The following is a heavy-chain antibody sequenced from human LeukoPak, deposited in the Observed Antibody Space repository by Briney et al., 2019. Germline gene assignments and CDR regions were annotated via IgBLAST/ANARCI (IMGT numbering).Heavy chain of an antibody. J-gene: IGHJ5*02. CDR1: GFTFNNYA. V-gene: IGHV3-23*01. D-gene: IGHD2-2*01. Sequence: GGSLRLSCAASGFTFNNYAMSWVRQAPGKGLEWVSAISGSADSTYYADSVKGRFTISRDNSKNTLYLQMHSLRAEDTAVYYCAKDVSSTSPLGRGLGWFDPWGQGTLVTVSS. CDR2: ISGSADST. CDR3: AKDVSSTSPLGRGLGWFDP.